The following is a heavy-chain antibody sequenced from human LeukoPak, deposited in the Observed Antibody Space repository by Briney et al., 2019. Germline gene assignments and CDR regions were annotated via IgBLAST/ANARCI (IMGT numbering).Heavy chain of an antibody. CDR1: GGSISSGSYY. J-gene: IGHJ4*02. CDR3: ARDLYYYDSSVGY. D-gene: IGHD3-22*01. Sequence: PSETLSLTCTVSGGSISSGSYYWSWIRQPAGKGLEWIGRIYTSGSTNYNPSLKSRVTISVDTSKNQFSLKLSSVTAADTAVYYCARDLYYYDSSVGYWGQGTLVTVSS. V-gene: IGHV4-61*02. CDR2: IYTSGST.